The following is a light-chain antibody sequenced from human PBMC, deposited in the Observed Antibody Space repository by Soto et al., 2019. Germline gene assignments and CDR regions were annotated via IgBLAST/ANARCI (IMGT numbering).Light chain of an antibody. Sequence: QPVLTQSSSASASLGSSVKLTCTLSSGHSSYIIAWHQQQPGKAPRYLMKLEGSGSYNTGSGVPDRFSGPSSGTDRYLTISNLQFEDEADYYCETWVSNTYVFGTGTKVTVL. CDR3: ETWVSNTYV. CDR1: SGHSSYI. V-gene: IGLV4-60*02. J-gene: IGLJ1*01. CDR2: LEGSGSY.